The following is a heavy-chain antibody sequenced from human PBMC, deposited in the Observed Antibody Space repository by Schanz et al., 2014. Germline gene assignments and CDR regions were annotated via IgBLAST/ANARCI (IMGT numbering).Heavy chain of an antibody. D-gene: IGHD3-22*01. J-gene: IGHJ4*02. CDR2: ISYDGSNK. CDR3: AKDPSHGDYDYYFDY. CDR1: GFTLSSYA. V-gene: IGHV3-30-3*01. Sequence: QVQLVESGGGVVQPGRSLRLSCAAYGFTLSSYAMHWVRQAPGKGLEWVAVISYDGSNKYYADSVKGRFTISRDNSKTTLSLQMNSLRAEDTAVYYCAKDPSHGDYDYYFDYWGQGTLVTVSS.